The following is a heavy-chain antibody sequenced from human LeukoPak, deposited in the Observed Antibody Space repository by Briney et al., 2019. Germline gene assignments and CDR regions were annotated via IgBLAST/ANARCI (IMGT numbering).Heavy chain of an antibody. CDR3: ARGSCSSRSCYKRVNGLDV. CDR1: GFTFSNYD. D-gene: IGHD2-2*01. Sequence: PGGSLRLSCAASGFTFSNYDMHWVRQATGKGLEWVSAFHTAGDTHYSGSVKGRFATPRENAKNSFYLQMNNLGAGDTAVYYCARGSCSSRSCYKRVNGLDVWGQGTPVTVSS. V-gene: IGHV3-13*01. CDR2: FHTAGDT. J-gene: IGHJ6*02.